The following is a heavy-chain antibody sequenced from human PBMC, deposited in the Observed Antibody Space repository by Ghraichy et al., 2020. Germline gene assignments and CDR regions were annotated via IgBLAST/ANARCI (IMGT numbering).Heavy chain of an antibody. J-gene: IGHJ4*02. Sequence: LSLTCAASGFTFSSYAMSWVRQAPGKGLEWVSAISGSGGSTYYADSVKGRFTISKDNSKNTLYLQMNSLRAEDTAVYYCAKGRTGFGYWGQGTLVTVSS. CDR2: ISGSGGST. CDR1: GFTFSSYA. V-gene: IGHV3-23*01. D-gene: IGHD3-10*01. CDR3: AKGRTGFGY.